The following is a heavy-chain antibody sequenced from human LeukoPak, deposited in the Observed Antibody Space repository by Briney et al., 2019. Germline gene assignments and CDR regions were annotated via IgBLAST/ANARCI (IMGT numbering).Heavy chain of an antibody. CDR2: IYNSGST. D-gene: IGHD3-22*01. CDR1: GGSISSYY. V-gene: IGHV4-59*01. CDR3: ARDGRYYYDSSAPFDY. Sequence: SETLSLTCTVSGGSISSYYWSWIRQPAGKGLEWIGYIYNSGSTNYNPSLKSRVTISIDTSKNQFSLKLSSVTAADTAVYYCARDGRYYYDSSAPFDYWGQGTLVTVSS. J-gene: IGHJ4*02.